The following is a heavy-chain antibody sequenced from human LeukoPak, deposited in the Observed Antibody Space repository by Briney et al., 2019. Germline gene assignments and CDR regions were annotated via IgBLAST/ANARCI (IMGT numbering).Heavy chain of an antibody. J-gene: IGHJ4*02. D-gene: IGHD1/OR15-1a*01. CDR1: GFTFSSHE. V-gene: IGHV3-48*03. CDR3: ARGAYYARGTIDY. Sequence: GGSLRLSCAASGFTFSSHEMNWVRQAPGKGLEWVSYISSSGSTIYYADSVKGRFTISRDNAKNSLYLQMNSLRAEDTAVYYCARGAYYARGTIDYWGQGTLVTVSS. CDR2: ISSSGSTI.